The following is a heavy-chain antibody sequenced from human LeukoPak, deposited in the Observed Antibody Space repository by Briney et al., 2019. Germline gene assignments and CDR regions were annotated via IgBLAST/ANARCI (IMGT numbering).Heavy chain of an antibody. Sequence: PGGSLRLSCAASGFTFSSYAMHWVRQAPGKGLEWVAAISYDGSNKYYADSVKGRFTISRDNSKNTLYLQMNSLRAEDTAVYYCARGSSGRGDYWGQGTLVTVSS. J-gene: IGHJ4*02. CDR1: GFTFSSYA. D-gene: IGHD6-19*01. CDR2: ISYDGSNK. V-gene: IGHV3-30-3*01. CDR3: ARGSSGRGDY.